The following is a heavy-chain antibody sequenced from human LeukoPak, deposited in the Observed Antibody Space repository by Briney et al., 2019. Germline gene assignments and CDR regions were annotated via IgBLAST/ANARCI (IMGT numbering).Heavy chain of an antibody. V-gene: IGHV1-69*04. D-gene: IGHD3-22*01. J-gene: IGHJ4*02. Sequence: ASVKVSCKASGYTFTSYAISWVRQAPGQGLEWMGRIIPILGIANYAQKFQGRVTITADKSTSTAYMELSSLRSEDTAVYYCARVVSYDSSSYWGQGTLVTVSS. CDR1: GYTFTSYA. CDR3: ARVVSYDSSSY. CDR2: IIPILGIA.